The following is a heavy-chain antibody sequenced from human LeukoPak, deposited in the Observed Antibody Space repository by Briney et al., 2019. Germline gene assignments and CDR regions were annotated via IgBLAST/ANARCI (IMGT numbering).Heavy chain of an antibody. Sequence: SETLSLTCTVSGGSISSGGYYWSWIRQHPGKGLEWIGYIYYSGSTYYNPSLKSRVTISVDTSKNQFSLKLSSVTAADTAVYYCARVAVESTVTTIDYWGQGTLVTVSS. CDR1: GGSISSGGYY. D-gene: IGHD4-17*01. J-gene: IGHJ4*02. V-gene: IGHV4-31*03. CDR3: ARVAVESTVTTIDY. CDR2: IYYSGST.